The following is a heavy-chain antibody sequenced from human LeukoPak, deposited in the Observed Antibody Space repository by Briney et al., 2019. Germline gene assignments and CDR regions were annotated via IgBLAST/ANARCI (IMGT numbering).Heavy chain of an antibody. Sequence: SSETLSLTCAVSAYSITSGYSWGWIRQPPGKGRGWIGSIYHSGSTYYNPSLKSRVTISVDTSKNQFSLKLSSVTAADTAVYYWARYNWNDGYFDYWGQGTLVTVSS. J-gene: IGHJ4*02. CDR2: IYHSGST. D-gene: IGHD1-1*01. CDR1: AYSITSGYS. V-gene: IGHV4-38-2*01. CDR3: ARYNWNDGYFDY.